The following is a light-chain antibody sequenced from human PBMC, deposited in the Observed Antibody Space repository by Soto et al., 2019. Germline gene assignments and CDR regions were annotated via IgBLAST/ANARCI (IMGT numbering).Light chain of an antibody. CDR2: DVS. CDR3: SSYIPNNSTYV. V-gene: IGLV2-14*03. CDR1: SSDVGGYNY. Sequence: QSVLTQPASVSGSPGQSITISCTGTSSDVGGYNYVSWYQHHLGKAPKPMIHDVSNRPSGVSNRFSGSKSGNTASLTISGLQAEDEADYYCSSYIPNNSTYVFGTGTKLTVL. J-gene: IGLJ1*01.